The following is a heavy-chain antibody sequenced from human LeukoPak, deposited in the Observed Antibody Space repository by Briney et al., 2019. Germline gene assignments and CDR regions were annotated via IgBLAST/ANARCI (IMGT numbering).Heavy chain of an antibody. V-gene: IGHV4-59*01. J-gene: IGHJ5*02. CDR1: GGSISSYY. D-gene: IGHD6-13*01. CDR3: ARDVTPLAATGPGWFDP. Sequence: PSETLSLTCTVSGGSISSYYWSWIRQPPGKGLEWIGYIYYSGSTNYNPSLKSRVTISVDTSKNQLSLKLSSVTAADTAVYYCARDVTPLAATGPGWFDPWGQGTLVTVSS. CDR2: IYYSGST.